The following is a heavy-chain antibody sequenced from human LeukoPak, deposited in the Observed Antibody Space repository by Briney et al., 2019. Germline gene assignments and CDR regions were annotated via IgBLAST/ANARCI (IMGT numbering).Heavy chain of an antibody. CDR2: ISSSGSTI. V-gene: IGHV3-48*03. D-gene: IGHD3-3*01. J-gene: IGHJ4*02. Sequence: PGGSLRLSCAASGFTFSSYEMNWVRRAPGKGLEWVSYISSSGSTIYYADSVKGRFTISRDNAKNSLYLQMNSLRAEDTAVYYCARGEAGEYYDFWSGYSQGGFDYWGQGTLVTVSS. CDR1: GFTFSSYE. CDR3: ARGEAGEYYDFWSGYSQGGFDY.